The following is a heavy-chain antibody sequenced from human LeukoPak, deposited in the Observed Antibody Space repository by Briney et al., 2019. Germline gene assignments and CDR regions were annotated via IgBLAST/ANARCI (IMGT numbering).Heavy chain of an antibody. V-gene: IGHV3-30*02. CDR3: AKGGTYYDILTGYSFDY. CDR2: IRYDGSNK. J-gene: IGHJ4*02. D-gene: IGHD3-9*01. Sequence: GGSLRLSCAASGFTFSSYGMHWVRQAPGKGLEWVAFIRYDGSNKYYADSVKGRFTISRDNSKNTLYLQMNSLRAEDTAVYYCAKGGTYYDILTGYSFDYWGQGALVTVSS. CDR1: GFTFSSYG.